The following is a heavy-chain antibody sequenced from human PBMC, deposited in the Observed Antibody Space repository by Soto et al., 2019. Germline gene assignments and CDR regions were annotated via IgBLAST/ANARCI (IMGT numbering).Heavy chain of an antibody. CDR3: VRGQRGPWYFDL. CDR1: GGSINTAGDY. J-gene: IGHJ2*01. V-gene: IGHV4-31*03. Sequence: QVQLMESGPGLVRPSQTLSLTCTVSGGSINTAGDYWNWMRQRPGEGLEWIGSIHSSGSIYYTPSLKGRVKVSAASSKNQFSLSLDSVTAADMDVYYCVRGQRGPWYFDLWGRGTLVAVSS. CDR2: IHSSGSI.